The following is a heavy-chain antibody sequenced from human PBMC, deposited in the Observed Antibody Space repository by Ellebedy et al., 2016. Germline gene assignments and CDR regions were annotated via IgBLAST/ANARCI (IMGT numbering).Heavy chain of an antibody. CDR2: IYYSGST. CDR3: ARSTTGTTVGNY. D-gene: IGHD1-1*01. Sequence: SETLSLTXTVSGGSISSYYWSWIRQPPGKGLEWIGYIYYSGSTNYNPSLKSRVTISVDTSKNQFSLKLSSVTAADTAVYYCARSTTGTTVGNYWGQGTLVTVSS. V-gene: IGHV4-59*12. J-gene: IGHJ4*02. CDR1: GGSISSYY.